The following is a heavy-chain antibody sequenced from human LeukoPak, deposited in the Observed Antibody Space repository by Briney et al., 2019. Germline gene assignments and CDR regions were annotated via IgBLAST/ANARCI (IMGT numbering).Heavy chain of an antibody. CDR2: IYSTGST. Sequence: SETLSLTCTVSGVSISSDGYYWGWIRQLPGKGLEWIGYIYSTGSTYSNPSLKSRLTISVDTSKNQFSLKLSSVTAADTAVYYCARAFRFAPPDGMDVWGQGTTVTISS. CDR3: ARAFRFAPPDGMDV. CDR1: GVSISSDGYY. J-gene: IGHJ6*02. D-gene: IGHD3-10*01. V-gene: IGHV4-31*03.